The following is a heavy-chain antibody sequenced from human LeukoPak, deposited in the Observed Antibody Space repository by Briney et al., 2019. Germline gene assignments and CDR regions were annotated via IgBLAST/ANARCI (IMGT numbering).Heavy chain of an antibody. CDR3: ARGAHCTNGVCYYYYYGMDV. Sequence: PGGSLRLSCAASGFTVSSNYMSWVRQAPGKGLEWVSVIYSGGSTYYADSVKGRFTISRDNSKNTLYLQMNSLRAADTAVYYCARGAHCTNGVCYYYYYGMDVWGQGTTVTVSS. CDR1: GFTVSSNY. V-gene: IGHV3-53*01. J-gene: IGHJ6*02. D-gene: IGHD2-8*01. CDR2: IYSGGST.